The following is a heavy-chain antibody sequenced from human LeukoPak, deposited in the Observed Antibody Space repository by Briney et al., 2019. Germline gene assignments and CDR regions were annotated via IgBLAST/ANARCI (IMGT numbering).Heavy chain of an antibody. D-gene: IGHD6-13*01. V-gene: IGHV3-23*01. CDR3: AKDLGSSWYRFDY. CDR1: GFTFRSYA. Sequence: GGSLRLSCAASGFTFRSYAISWVRQAPGKGLEWVSGISGSGGSTYYADSVKGRFTISRDNSKNTLYLQMNSLRAEDTAVYYCAKDLGSSWYRFDYWGQGTLVTVSS. J-gene: IGHJ4*02. CDR2: ISGSGGST.